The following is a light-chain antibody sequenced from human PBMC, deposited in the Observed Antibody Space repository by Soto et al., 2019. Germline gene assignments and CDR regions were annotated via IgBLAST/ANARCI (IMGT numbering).Light chain of an antibody. CDR3: QQYGTSPPLT. CDR1: QSVRSNY. J-gene: IGKJ4*01. CDR2: GAS. Sequence: EIVLTQSPGTLSLSPGDRATLSCRASQSVRSNYLAWYQQKPVQAPRLLLYGASSRATGIPDRFSGSGSGTDFTLTISRLEPEDFALYYCQQYGTSPPLTFGGGTKVEIK. V-gene: IGKV3-20*01.